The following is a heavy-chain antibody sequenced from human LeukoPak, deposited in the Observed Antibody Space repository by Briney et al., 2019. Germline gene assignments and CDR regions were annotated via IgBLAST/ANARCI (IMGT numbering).Heavy chain of an antibody. D-gene: IGHD3-22*01. CDR3: ARHTNYYDSSGYQP. J-gene: IGHJ4*02. CDR1: GGSFSGYY. V-gene: IGHV4-34*01. Sequence: PSETLSLTCAVYGGSFSGYYWSWIRQPPGKGLEWIGEINHSGSTNYNPSLKSRVTISVDTSKNQFSLKLSSVTAADTAVYYCARHTNYYDSSGYQPWGQGTLVTVSS. CDR2: INHSGST.